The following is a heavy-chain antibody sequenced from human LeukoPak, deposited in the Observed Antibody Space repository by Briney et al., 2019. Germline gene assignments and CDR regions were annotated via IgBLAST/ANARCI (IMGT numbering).Heavy chain of an antibody. V-gene: IGHV4-39*07. J-gene: IGHJ4*02. CDR1: GGSISSSSYY. CDR3: ARVVHYYDSSGYPVIDY. CDR2: IYYSGST. D-gene: IGHD3-22*01. Sequence: PSETLSLTCTVSGGSISSSSYYWGWIRQPPGKGLEWIGSIYYSGSTYYNPSLKSRVTISVDTSKNQFSLKLSSVTAADTAVYYCARVVHYYDSSGYPVIDYWGQGTLVTVSS.